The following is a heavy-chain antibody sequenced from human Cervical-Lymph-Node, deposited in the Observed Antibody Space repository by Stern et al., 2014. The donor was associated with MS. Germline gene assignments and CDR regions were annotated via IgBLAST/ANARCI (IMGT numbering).Heavy chain of an antibody. D-gene: IGHD3-22*01. V-gene: IGHV1-58*01. CDR1: GFTFTSSA. CDR2: LVDGSGNT. CDR3: AAEPMYYSDSVGAFDI. Sequence: QLVQSGPEVKKPGTSVKVSCKASGFTFTSSAVQWVRQARGQRLEWIGWLVDGSGNTNYAQKFQERVTITRDMSTSTAYMELSSLRSEDTAVYYCAAEPMYYSDSVGAFDIWGQGTMVTVSS. J-gene: IGHJ3*02.